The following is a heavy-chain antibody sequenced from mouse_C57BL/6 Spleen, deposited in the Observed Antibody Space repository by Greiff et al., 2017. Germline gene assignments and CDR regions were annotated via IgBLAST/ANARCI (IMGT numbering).Heavy chain of an antibody. CDR1: GYTFTSYW. CDR3: AKSNYYGSIVYFDY. V-gene: IGHV1-72*01. CDR2: IDPNSGGT. J-gene: IGHJ2*01. D-gene: IGHD1-1*01. Sequence: QVQLQQPGAELVKPGASVTLSCKASGYTFTSYWLHWVKQRPGRGLEWIGMIDPNSGGTKYNEKFKSKATLTVDKPSSTAYMQLSSLTSEDSAVFNGAKSNYYGSIVYFDYWGQGPTLTVSS.